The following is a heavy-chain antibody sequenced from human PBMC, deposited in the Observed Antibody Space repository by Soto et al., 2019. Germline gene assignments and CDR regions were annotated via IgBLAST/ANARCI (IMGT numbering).Heavy chain of an antibody. D-gene: IGHD3-22*01. CDR3: ARSLLPVYSYFDY. J-gene: IGHJ4*02. Sequence: PSETLSLTCTVSGGSISSGGYYWSWIRQHPGKGLEWIGYIYYSGSTYYNPSLKSRVTISVDTSKNQFSLKLSSVTAADTAVYYCARSLLPVYSYFDYWGQGTLVTVSS. CDR2: IYYSGST. V-gene: IGHV4-31*03. CDR1: GGSISSGGYY.